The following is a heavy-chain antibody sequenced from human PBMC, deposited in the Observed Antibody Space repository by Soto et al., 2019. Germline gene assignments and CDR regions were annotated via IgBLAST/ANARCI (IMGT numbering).Heavy chain of an antibody. CDR3: TRTFISCQDGFDL. Sequence: ASVKVSCKASGYSFTNYYMHWVRQAPGQGLEYMGVIHPNGGGTSYAQKFQGRVTMTSDTSTSIVYMELSSLRSDDTAVYYCTRTFISCQDGFDLWGQGTLVTVSS. CDR2: IHPNGGGT. J-gene: IGHJ4*02. V-gene: IGHV1-46*03. D-gene: IGHD2-2*01. CDR1: GYSFTNYY.